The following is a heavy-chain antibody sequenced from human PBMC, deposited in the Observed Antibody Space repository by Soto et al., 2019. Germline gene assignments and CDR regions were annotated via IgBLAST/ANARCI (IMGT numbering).Heavy chain of an antibody. V-gene: IGHV4-59*01. J-gene: IGHJ5*02. CDR1: GGSISSYY. CDR3: ARYYDFWSGYYRENWFDP. CDR2: IYYSGST. Sequence: SETLSLTCTVSGGSISSYYWSWIRQPPGKGLEWIGYIYYSGSTNYNPSLKSRVTISVDTSKNQFSLKLSSVTAADTAVYYFARYYDFWSGYYRENWFDPWGQGTLVTVSS. D-gene: IGHD3-3*01.